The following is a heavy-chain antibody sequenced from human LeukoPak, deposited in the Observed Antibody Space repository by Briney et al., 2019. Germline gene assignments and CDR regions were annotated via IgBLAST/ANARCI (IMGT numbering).Heavy chain of an antibody. V-gene: IGHV3-11*01. J-gene: IGHJ4*02. CDR3: ARDYIC. CDR1: GFTFTVYY. D-gene: IGHD3-9*01. Sequence: GGSLRLSCSASGFTFTVYYMSWIRQAPGKGLEWVSYISPSCTVIYYGDSVKGRFTISRDNAKKSLYLQMNSLRAEDTAVYYCARDYICWGQGTLVTVSS. CDR2: ISPSCTVI.